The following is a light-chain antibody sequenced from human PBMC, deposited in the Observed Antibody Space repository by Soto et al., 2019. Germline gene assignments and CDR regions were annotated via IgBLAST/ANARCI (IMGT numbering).Light chain of an antibody. CDR1: QAISSN. CDR2: GAS. Sequence: EIVMTQSPATLSVSRGERATRSCRANQAISSNLAWYQQKPGQAPRLLIYGASTRATDIPDRFSGSGSGTEFTLTISSLQSEDFAVYYCQHYNNWIGTFGGGTKVEIK. CDR3: QHYNNWIGT. V-gene: IGKV3-15*01. J-gene: IGKJ4*01.